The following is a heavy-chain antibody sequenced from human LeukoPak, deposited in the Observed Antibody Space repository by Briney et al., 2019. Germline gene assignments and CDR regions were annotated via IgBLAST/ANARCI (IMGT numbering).Heavy chain of an antibody. V-gene: IGHV1-69*06. D-gene: IGHD4-17*01. J-gene: IGHJ3*02. CDR3: ARGYGEYVSEHAFDI. Sequence: SVKISCKASGGTISSYAIIWVRQPPAQGLEWMGGVIPIFGTANYAQTFQGRVTITADKSTSTAYMELSSLRSEDTAVYYCARGYGEYVSEHAFDIWGQGTMVTVSS. CDR1: GGTISSYA. CDR2: VIPIFGTA.